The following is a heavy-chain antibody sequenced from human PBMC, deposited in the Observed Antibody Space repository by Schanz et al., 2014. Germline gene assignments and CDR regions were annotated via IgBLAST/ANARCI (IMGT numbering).Heavy chain of an antibody. CDR2: IYYSGST. CDR3: ARRGAGGNFDY. J-gene: IGHJ4*02. CDR1: GGSIRGYY. D-gene: IGHD3-10*01. Sequence: QVQLQESGPGLVKPSETLSLTCTVFGGSIRGYYWGWIRQPPGKGLEWIGYIYYSGSTNYNPSLEGRATKSVDPPKTHFSRKMRSVTAADTAVYYCARRGAGGNFDYWGQGTLVTVSS. V-gene: IGHV4-59*08.